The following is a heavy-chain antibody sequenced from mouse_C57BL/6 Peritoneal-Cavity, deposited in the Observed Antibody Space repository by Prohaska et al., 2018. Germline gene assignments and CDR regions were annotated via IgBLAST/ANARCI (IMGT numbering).Heavy chain of an antibody. CDR2: INSDGSAI. CDR3: MRYGSYWYFDV. J-gene: IGHJ1*03. Sequence: EVQLLETGGGLVQPGGSRGLSCEGSGFTFSGFWMSWVRPTPGKTLEWIGDINSDGSAINYAPSIKDRCAIFRDNDKSTLYLQMSNVRSEDTATYFCMRYGSYWYFDVWGTGTTVTVSS. D-gene: IGHD4-1*01. CDR1: GFTFSGFW. V-gene: IGHV11-2*01.